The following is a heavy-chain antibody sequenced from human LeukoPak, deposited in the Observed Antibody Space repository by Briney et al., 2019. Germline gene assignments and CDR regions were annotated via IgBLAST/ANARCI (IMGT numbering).Heavy chain of an antibody. J-gene: IGHJ4*02. Sequence: GGSLRLSCAASGFTFSHYWMTWVRQAPGKGLEWVANIKQDGSEQYYVDSVKGRFTISRDNAKNSLYLQMNSLRVEDTAVYYCARDRCSSTSCFCDYWGQGTLVTVSS. CDR2: IKQDGSEQ. CDR1: GFTFSHYW. D-gene: IGHD2-2*01. V-gene: IGHV3-7*01. CDR3: ARDRCSSTSCFCDY.